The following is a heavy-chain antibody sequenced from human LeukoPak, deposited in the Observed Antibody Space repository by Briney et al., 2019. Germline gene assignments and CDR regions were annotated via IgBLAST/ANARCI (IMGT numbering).Heavy chain of an antibody. Sequence: ASVKVSCKASGYTFTGYYRHWVRQAPAQGLEWMGWINPNSGGTNYAQKFQGRVTMTRDTSMSTAYMELSRLTSDDTAVYYCARGTGEGYSYGRYYFDYWGQGTLVTVSS. V-gene: IGHV1-2*02. CDR3: ARGTGEGYSYGRYYFDY. CDR2: INPNSGGT. J-gene: IGHJ4*02. CDR1: GYTFTGYY. D-gene: IGHD5-18*01.